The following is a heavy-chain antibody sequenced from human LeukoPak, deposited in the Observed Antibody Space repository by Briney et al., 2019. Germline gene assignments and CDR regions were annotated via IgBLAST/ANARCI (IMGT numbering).Heavy chain of an antibody. CDR1: GYTFTNYG. J-gene: IGHJ4*02. CDR2: INTYNGKT. Sequence: ASVKVSCKASGYTFTNYGITWVRQAPGQGLEWMGWINTYNGKTNYTQKLQGRVTMTTDTSTSTAYMELRSLRSDDTAVYYCAINRRDGYNTWGQGTPVTVSS. CDR3: AINRRDGYNT. V-gene: IGHV1-18*01. D-gene: IGHD5-24*01.